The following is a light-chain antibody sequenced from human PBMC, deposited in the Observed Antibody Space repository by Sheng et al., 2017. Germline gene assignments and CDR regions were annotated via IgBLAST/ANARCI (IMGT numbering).Light chain of an antibody. V-gene: IGLV2-14*03. CDR1: SRDIGNYRY. Sequence: QSALAQPASVSGSPGHSITISCTGTSRDIGNYRYVSWYQQHPGKVPKLIIYDVSNRPSGVSNRFSGSKSGNTASLAISGLQAEDEADYYCSSYTSSDTYVFGTGTKVTVL. J-gene: IGLJ1*01. CDR3: SSYTSSDTYV. CDR2: DVS.